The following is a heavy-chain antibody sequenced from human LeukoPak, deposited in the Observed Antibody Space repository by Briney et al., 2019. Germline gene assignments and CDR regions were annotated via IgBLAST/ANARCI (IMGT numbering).Heavy chain of an antibody. CDR2: IYYSGST. V-gene: IGHV4-39*01. J-gene: IGHJ4*02. CDR1: VGSISSSSYY. CDR3: ARHIAASAKAPFDY. Sequence: SETLSLTCTVSVGSISSSSYYWGWIRQPPGKGLEWIGSIYYSGSTYYNPSLKSRVTISVDTSKNQFSLKLSSVTAADTAVHYCARHIAASAKAPFDYWGQGTLVTVSS. D-gene: IGHD2-15*01.